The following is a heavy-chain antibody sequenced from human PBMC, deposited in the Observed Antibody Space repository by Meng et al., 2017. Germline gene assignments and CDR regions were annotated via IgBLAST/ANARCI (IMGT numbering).Heavy chain of an antibody. J-gene: IGHJ4*02. CDR3: AREAITNYDILTGYPDY. CDR1: GYTFTGYY. CDR2: INPNSGGT. V-gene: IGHV1-2*06. Sequence: QVQLGQSGADVKTPGASVKVPCKASGYTFTGYYMHWVRQAPGQGLEWMGRINPNSGGTNYAQKFQGRVTMTRDTSISTAYMELSRLRSDDTAVYYCAREAITNYDILTGYPDYWGQGTLVTVSS. D-gene: IGHD3-9*01.